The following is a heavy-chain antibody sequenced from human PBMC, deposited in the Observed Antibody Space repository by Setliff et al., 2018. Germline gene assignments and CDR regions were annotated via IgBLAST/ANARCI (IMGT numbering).Heavy chain of an antibody. CDR1: GYAFFGYF. J-gene: IGHJ4*02. V-gene: IGHV1-2*02. D-gene: IGHD3-16*01. CDR2: INPDSGDT. Sequence: ASVKVSCKASGYAFFGYFMNWVRQAPGQGLEWMGWINPDSGDTHYAEKFQGRVTMTRDTSSSTIYMEVNSLTSDDTAVYFCAKQGDLAFDYWGQGTQVTVSS. CDR3: AKQGDLAFDY.